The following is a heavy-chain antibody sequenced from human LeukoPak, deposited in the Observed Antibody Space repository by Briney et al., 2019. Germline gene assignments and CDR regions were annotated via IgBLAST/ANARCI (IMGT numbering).Heavy chain of an antibody. D-gene: IGHD3-22*01. CDR2: LYTSGST. J-gene: IGHJ4*02. CDR1: GGSISSYY. Sequence: SETLSLTCTVSGGSISSYYWSWIRQPAGKGLEWIGRLYTSGSTNYNPSLKSRVTMSVDTSKNQYSLKLTSMTAADTAVYYCARGGSSGYYYGWGQGTLVTVSS. CDR3: ARGGSSGYYYG. V-gene: IGHV4-4*07.